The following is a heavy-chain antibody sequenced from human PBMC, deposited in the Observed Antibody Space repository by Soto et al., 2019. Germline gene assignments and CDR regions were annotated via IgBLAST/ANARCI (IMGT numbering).Heavy chain of an antibody. J-gene: IGHJ4*02. CDR2: IYYSGST. Sequence: QVQLQESGPGLVKPSETLSLTCTVSGGSVSSYYWSWIRQPPGKGLEWVGYIYYSGSTNYNPSLKSRVTISVYTSKNQVSLKLNSVTAADTAVYYCARRYGSSFDYWGQGTLVTFSS. CDR3: ARRYGSSFDY. V-gene: IGHV4-59*08. D-gene: IGHD6-13*01. CDR1: GGSVSSYY.